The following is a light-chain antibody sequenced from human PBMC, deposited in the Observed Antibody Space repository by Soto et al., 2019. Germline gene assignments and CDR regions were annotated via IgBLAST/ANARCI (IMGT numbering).Light chain of an antibody. CDR1: SGSVSTSYY. Sequence: QAVVTQEPSFSVSPGRTVTLTCGLSSGSVSTSYYPSWYQQTPGQAPRTLIYSTNTRSSGVPDRFSGSILGNKAALTITGAQADDGTDYFRVLYMGSGIYVFGTGTKVTVL. V-gene: IGLV8-61*01. CDR2: STN. J-gene: IGLJ1*01. CDR3: VLYMGSGIYV.